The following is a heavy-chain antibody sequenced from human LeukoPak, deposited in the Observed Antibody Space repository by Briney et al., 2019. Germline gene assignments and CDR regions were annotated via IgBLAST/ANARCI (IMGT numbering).Heavy chain of an antibody. Sequence: PSETLSLTCAVYGGSFSNYYWSWIRQSPGKGLEWIGEINDSGTINYNPSLMSRVTISVDKSKNQFSLKLSSVAAADTAVYYCARSCTNGVCGFDYWGQGTLVTVSS. D-gene: IGHD2-8*01. CDR1: GGSFSNYY. CDR2: INDSGTI. V-gene: IGHV4-34*01. J-gene: IGHJ4*02. CDR3: ARSCTNGVCGFDY.